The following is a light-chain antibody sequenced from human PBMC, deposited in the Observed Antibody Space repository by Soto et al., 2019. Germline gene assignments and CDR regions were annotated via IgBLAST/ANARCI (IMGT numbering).Light chain of an antibody. V-gene: IGLV2-11*01. CDR3: CSYAGSFTSYV. J-gene: IGLJ1*01. CDR1: SSDVGNYNY. CDR2: DVS. Sequence: QPVLTQPRSVSGSPGQSVTISCTGTSSDVGNYNYVSWYQQMPGKAPKLIIYDVSKRPPGVPDRFSGSKSGNTASLTISGLQAEDETDYYCCSYAGSFTSYVFGTGTKLTVL.